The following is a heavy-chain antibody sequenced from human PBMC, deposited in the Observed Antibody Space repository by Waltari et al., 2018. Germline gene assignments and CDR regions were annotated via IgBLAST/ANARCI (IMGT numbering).Heavy chain of an antibody. CDR3: TKSGNSMTSFNYFDP. J-gene: IGHJ5*02. CDR1: GASITTHNYY. V-gene: IGHV4-39*01. Sequence: QLQFQESGPGLVTPSEPLSLTCSVSGASITTHNYYWAWIRQSPEKGLGGLGSIHHGGASFYSLSFRDRISLSGDASSGQFSLRLTSVTAADTAIYYCTKSGNSMTSFNYFDPWGQGTLVTVSS. CDR2: IHHGGAS. D-gene: IGHD3-16*02.